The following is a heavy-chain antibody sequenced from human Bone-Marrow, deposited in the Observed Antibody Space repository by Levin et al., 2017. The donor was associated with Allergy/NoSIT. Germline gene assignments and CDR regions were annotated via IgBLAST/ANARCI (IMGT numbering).Heavy chain of an antibody. CDR2: ISYDGSTK. Sequence: GGSLRLSCAASGFTFNIHGMHWVRQAPGKGLEWVAIISYDGSTKDYAESVKGRFTISRDNSKNTVYLQMNSLGPDDTAVYYCAKGGSTYCSDGSCYSSRFDPWGQGTLVTVSS. V-gene: IGHV3-30*18. D-gene: IGHD2-15*01. CDR1: GFTFNIHG. J-gene: IGHJ5*02. CDR3: AKGGSTYCSDGSCYSSRFDP.